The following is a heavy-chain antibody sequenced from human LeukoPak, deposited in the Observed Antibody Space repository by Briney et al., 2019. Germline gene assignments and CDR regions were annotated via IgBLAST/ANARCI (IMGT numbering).Heavy chain of an antibody. Sequence: GGSLRLSCAASGFTFSSYAMSWVRQAPGKGLDWVSAISGSGGSTYYADSVKGRFTISRDNSKNTLYLQMNSLRAEDTAVYYCARVQSGSGSFDYWGQGTLVTVSS. J-gene: IGHJ4*02. CDR1: GFTFSSYA. CDR3: ARVQSGSGSFDY. D-gene: IGHD3-10*01. CDR2: ISGSGGST. V-gene: IGHV3-23*01.